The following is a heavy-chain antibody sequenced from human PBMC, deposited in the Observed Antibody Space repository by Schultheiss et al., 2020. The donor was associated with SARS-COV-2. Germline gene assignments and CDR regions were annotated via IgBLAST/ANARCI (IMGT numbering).Heavy chain of an antibody. D-gene: IGHD2-8*01. Sequence: GGSLRLSCAASGFTFSSYSMNWVRQAPGKGLVWVSRINSDGSSTSYADSVKGRFTISRDNAKNTLYLQMNSLRAEDTAVYYCARGVGCTNGVCSSFAYWGQGTLVTVSS. CDR2: INSDGSST. CDR1: GFTFSSYS. V-gene: IGHV3-74*01. J-gene: IGHJ4*02. CDR3: ARGVGCTNGVCSSFAY.